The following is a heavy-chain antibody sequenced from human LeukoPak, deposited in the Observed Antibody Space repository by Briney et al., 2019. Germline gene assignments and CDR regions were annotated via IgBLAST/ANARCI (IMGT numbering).Heavy chain of an antibody. Sequence: GGTLRLSCAASGFTFSSYDMSWVRQAPGKGLEWVSGINWNGGSTGYADSVKGRFTISRDNAKNSLYLQMNSLRAEDTALYYCARDDRLAAAGYWGQGTLVTVSS. CDR2: INWNGGST. V-gene: IGHV3-20*04. CDR1: GFTFSSYD. D-gene: IGHD6-13*01. CDR3: ARDDRLAAAGY. J-gene: IGHJ4*02.